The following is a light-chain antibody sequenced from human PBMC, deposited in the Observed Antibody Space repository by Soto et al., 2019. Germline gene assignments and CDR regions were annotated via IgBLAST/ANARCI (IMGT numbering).Light chain of an antibody. Sequence: QSALTQPPSVSGSLGQSVTISCSGTSSDVGFYDRVSWYHQPPGTAPKLKIYEVSNRPSGVPDRFSGSKSGNTASLTISGLQAEDEADYYCSSYAISSTYVFGTGTKVTVL. CDR3: SSYAISSTYV. CDR1: SSDVGFYDR. J-gene: IGLJ1*01. CDR2: EVS. V-gene: IGLV2-18*02.